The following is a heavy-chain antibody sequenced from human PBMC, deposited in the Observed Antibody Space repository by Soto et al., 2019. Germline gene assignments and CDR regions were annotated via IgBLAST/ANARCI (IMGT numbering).Heavy chain of an antibody. D-gene: IGHD3-10*01. Sequence: PSETLSLTCTVSGGSISSGGYYWSWIRQHPGKGLEWIGYIYYSGSTYYNPSLKSRVTISVDTSKNQFSLKLSSVTAADTAVYYCARDAGTKYYYGSGSYFDYWGQGTLVIVSS. CDR2: IYYSGST. CDR3: ARDAGTKYYYGSGSYFDY. J-gene: IGHJ4*02. CDR1: GGSISSGGYY. V-gene: IGHV4-31*03.